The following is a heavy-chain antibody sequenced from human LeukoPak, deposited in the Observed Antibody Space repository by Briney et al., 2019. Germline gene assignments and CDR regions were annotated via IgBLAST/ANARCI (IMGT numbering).Heavy chain of an antibody. CDR3: ARARRDSSGSNWFDP. Sequence: GGSLRLSCAASGFTFSSYAMHWVRQAPGKGLEWVAVISYDGSNKYYADSVKGRFTISRDDSKNSLYLQMNSLKTEDTAVYYCARARRDSSGSNWFDPWGQGTLVTVSS. J-gene: IGHJ5*02. D-gene: IGHD3-22*01. CDR1: GFTFSSYA. CDR2: ISYDGSNK. V-gene: IGHV3-30-3*01.